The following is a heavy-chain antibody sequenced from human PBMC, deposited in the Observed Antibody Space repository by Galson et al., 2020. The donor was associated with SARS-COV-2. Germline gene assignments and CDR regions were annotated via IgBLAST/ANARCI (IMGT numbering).Heavy chain of an antibody. CDR1: GFTFDDYA. CDR3: AKDTAACITMIVGAWSGFDY. J-gene: IGHJ4*02. CDR2: LSWNRGSI. Sequence: GGSLRLSCAASGFTFDDYAMHWVRQAPGKGLEWVSGLSWNRGSIGYADSVKGRFTISRDNAKNSLYLQMNSLRAEDTALYYCAKDTAACITMIVGAWSGFDYWGQGTLVTVSS. D-gene: IGHD3-22*01. V-gene: IGHV3-9*01.